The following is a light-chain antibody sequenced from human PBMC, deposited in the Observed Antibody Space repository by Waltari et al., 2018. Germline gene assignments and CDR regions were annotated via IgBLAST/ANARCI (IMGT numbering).Light chain of an antibody. CDR2: GNS. V-gene: IGLV1-40*01. CDR3: QSYDSSLSAWV. Sequence: QSVLTHPPSVSGAPGQRVTISCTGSSSNIGAGYAVHWYQQLPGTAPKLLIYGNSNRPSGVPDRFSGSKSGTSASLAITGLQAEDEADYYCQSYDSSLSAWVFGGGTKLTVL. J-gene: IGLJ3*02. CDR1: SSNIGAGYA.